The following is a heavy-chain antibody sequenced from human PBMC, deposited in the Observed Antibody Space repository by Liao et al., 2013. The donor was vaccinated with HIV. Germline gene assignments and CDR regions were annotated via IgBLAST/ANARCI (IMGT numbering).Heavy chain of an antibody. CDR1: GGSISSDY. CDR2: IYASGST. CDR3: ARGSQPLYCSSTSCYTKEGYYYYYMDV. V-gene: IGHV4-4*07. J-gene: IGHJ6*03. Sequence: QVQLQESGPGLVKPSETLSLTCTVSGGSISSDYWNWIRQPAGKGLEWIGRIYASGSTNYNPSLKSRVTMSVDTSKNQFSLKLSSVTAADTAVYYCARGSQPLYCSSTSCYTKEGYYYYYMDVWGKGTTVTVSS. D-gene: IGHD2-2*02.